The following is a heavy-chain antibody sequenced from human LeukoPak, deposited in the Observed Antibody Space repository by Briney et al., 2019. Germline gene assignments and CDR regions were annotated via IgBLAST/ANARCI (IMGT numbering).Heavy chain of an antibody. CDR2: IYHSGST. D-gene: IGHD3-10*01. J-gene: IGHJ4*02. CDR3: ARNGHYSLDY. Sequence: PSETLSLTCTVSGGSISSSSYYWGWIRQPPGKGLEWIGSIYHSGSTYYNPSLKSRVTIAVETSNNQFSLKLSSVTAADTAVYYCARNGHYSLDYWGQGTLVTVSS. CDR1: GGSISSSSYY. V-gene: IGHV4-39*07.